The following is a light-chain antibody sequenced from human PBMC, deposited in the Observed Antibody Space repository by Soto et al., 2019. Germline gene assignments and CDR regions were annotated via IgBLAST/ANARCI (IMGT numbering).Light chain of an antibody. CDR2: LGS. Sequence: IVMTQSPLSLPVTPGEPASISCRSSQSLLYSNGYNYLHWFLQKPGQSPQFLIYLGSNRASGVPDRFSGSGSGTDFTLKISRVEAEDVGVYYCMQALQSVFTFGPGTKVDIK. J-gene: IGKJ3*01. CDR3: MQALQSVFT. CDR1: QSLLYSNGYNY. V-gene: IGKV2-28*01.